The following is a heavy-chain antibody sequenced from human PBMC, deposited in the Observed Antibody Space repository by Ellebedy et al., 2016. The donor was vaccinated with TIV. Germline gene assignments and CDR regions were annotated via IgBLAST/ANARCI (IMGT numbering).Heavy chain of an antibody. CDR3: ARDGCSTASCPYGGFDY. V-gene: IGHV3-23*01. CDR1: GFTFNTYA. Sequence: GESLKISCAASGFTFNTYAMSWVRQAPGKGLDWVSSVSGNGGHTYYADSAKGRFTISRDNSKNTVYLQIHSLRAEDSAIYYCARDGCSTASCPYGGFDYWGQGTKVAVSA. CDR2: VSGNGGHT. D-gene: IGHD2-2*01. J-gene: IGHJ4*02.